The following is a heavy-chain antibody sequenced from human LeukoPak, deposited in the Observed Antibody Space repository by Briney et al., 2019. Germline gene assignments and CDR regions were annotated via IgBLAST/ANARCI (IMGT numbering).Heavy chain of an antibody. CDR1: GYSFTSYW. J-gene: IGHJ4*02. CDR3: ARLGYDSSGYRTYYFDY. Sequence: GESLKISCKGSGYSFTSYWIGWVRQMPGKGLEWMGIIYPGDSDTRYSPSFQGQVTISADKSISTAYLQWSSLKASDTAMYCCARLGYDSSGYRTYYFDYWGQGTLVTVSS. V-gene: IGHV5-51*01. D-gene: IGHD3-22*01. CDR2: IYPGDSDT.